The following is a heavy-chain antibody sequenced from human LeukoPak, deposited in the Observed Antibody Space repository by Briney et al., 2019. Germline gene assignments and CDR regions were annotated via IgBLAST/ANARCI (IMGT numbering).Heavy chain of an antibody. CDR3: AKDIRRGEGPMFDY. V-gene: IGHV3-23*01. Sequence: PGRSLRLSCAASGFTFSSYAMNWVRQAPGKGLEWVSSISGSGGNTYYADSVKGRFTISRDNSKSTLYLQMNSLRAEDTAVYYCAKDIRRGEGPMFDYWGQGTLVTVSS. D-gene: IGHD3-16*01. J-gene: IGHJ4*02. CDR2: ISGSGGNT. CDR1: GFTFSSYA.